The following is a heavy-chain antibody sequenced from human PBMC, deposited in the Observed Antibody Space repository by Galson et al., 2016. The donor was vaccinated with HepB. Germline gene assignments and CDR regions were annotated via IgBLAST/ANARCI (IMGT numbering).Heavy chain of an antibody. J-gene: IGHJ5*02. CDR1: GASISNDYW. D-gene: IGHD6-19*01. CDR3: ASQGSGSSNWFGP. Sequence: SETLSLTCAVSGASISNDYWWSWVRQSPEKGFEWLGEIYQTGTANYNQSLTRRATISVDTSKNQFSLKLTSVTAADTAVYYCASQGSGSSNWFGPWGRGTLVTVSS. CDR2: IYQTGTA. V-gene: IGHV4-4*02.